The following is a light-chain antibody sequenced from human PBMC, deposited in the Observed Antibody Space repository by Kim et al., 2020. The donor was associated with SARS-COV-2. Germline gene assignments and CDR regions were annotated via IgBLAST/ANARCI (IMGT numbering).Light chain of an antibody. J-gene: IGLJ2*01. CDR3: QVWDNSSDQVV. CDR2: YDS. CDR1: NIGSKS. Sequence: SYELTQPPSVSVAPGKTARITCEGNNIGSKSVHWYQQKPGQAPVVVIYYDSDRPSGIPERFSGSNSGNPATLTISRVEAGDEADYYCQVWDNSSDQVVFGGGTQLTVL. V-gene: IGLV3-21*04.